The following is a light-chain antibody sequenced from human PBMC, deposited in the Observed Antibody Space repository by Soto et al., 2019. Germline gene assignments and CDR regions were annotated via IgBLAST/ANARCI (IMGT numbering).Light chain of an antibody. Sequence: DIQMTQSPSSVSASVGDTVTITCRASHYIDSWLAWYQQKPGKAPKLLIYDASRLRSGVPSTFSGSRSGTDFTLTITDLQPEDFATYYCQQAYSFPSTFGQGTRLEIK. V-gene: IGKV1-12*01. CDR2: DAS. CDR1: HYIDSW. J-gene: IGKJ5*01. CDR3: QQAYSFPST.